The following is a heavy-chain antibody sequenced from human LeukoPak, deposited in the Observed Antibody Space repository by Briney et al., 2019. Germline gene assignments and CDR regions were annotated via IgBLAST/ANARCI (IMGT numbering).Heavy chain of an antibody. Sequence: GGSLRLSCAASGFTFSSYGMHWVRQAPGKGLEWVAFIRHDGSNKYYADSVKGRFTISRDNSKNTLYLQMNSLRAEDTAVYYCAGFDDFWSGYTPQGAFDIWGQGTMVAVSS. CDR2: IRHDGSNK. J-gene: IGHJ3*02. D-gene: IGHD3-3*01. CDR1: GFTFSSYG. CDR3: AGFDDFWSGYTPQGAFDI. V-gene: IGHV3-30*02.